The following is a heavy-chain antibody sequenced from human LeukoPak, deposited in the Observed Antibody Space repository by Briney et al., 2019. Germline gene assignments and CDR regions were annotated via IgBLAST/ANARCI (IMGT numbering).Heavy chain of an antibody. CDR3: ARSYDSSGLAEETDAFDI. Sequence: ASVKVSCKASGYTFTSYYMHWVRQAPGQGLEWMGIINPSGGSTSYAQKFQGRVTMTRDMSTSTVYMELSSLRSEDTAVYYCARSYDSSGLAEETDAFDIWGQGTMVTVSS. V-gene: IGHV1-46*01. CDR1: GYTFTSYY. CDR2: INPSGGST. J-gene: IGHJ3*02. D-gene: IGHD3-22*01.